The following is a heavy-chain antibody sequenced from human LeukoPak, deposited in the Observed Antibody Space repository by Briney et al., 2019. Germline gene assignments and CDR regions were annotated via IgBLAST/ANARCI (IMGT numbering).Heavy chain of an antibody. D-gene: IGHD5-24*01. CDR1: GYTFTSYG. J-gene: IGHJ4*02. Sequence: ASVKLSCTASGYTFTSYGISWVRQAPGQGLEWMGWISAYNGNTNYAQKLQGRVTMTRGTSISTAYMELSRLRSDDTAVYYCARGGRGLRDGYNPTGYWGQGTLVTVSS. CDR3: ARGGRGLRDGYNPTGY. V-gene: IGHV1-18*01. CDR2: ISAYNGNT.